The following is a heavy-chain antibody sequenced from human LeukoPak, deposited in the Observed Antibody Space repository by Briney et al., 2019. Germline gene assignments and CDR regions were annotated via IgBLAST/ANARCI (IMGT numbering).Heavy chain of an antibody. Sequence: PGGSLRLSCAASGFTFSTYAMGWVRQAPGKGLEWVSTISGSGGNTYYADSVKGRFTISRDNSKNTLYLQMNSLRAEDTAVYYCARRGRMGGYVDYWGQGTLVTVSS. CDR1: GFTFSTYA. CDR3: ARRGRMGGYVDY. CDR2: ISGSGGNT. D-gene: IGHD3-22*01. V-gene: IGHV3-23*01. J-gene: IGHJ4*02.